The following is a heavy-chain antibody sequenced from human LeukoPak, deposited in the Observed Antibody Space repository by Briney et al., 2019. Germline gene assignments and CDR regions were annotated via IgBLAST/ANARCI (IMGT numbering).Heavy chain of an antibody. CDR1: GFTLSNYA. CDR3: AKWGDYDILTGYYDPDY. CDR2: VSGRDDST. V-gene: IGHV3-23*01. J-gene: IGHJ4*02. D-gene: IGHD3-9*01. Sequence: GASLRLSCAASGFTLSNYAMYWVRQAPGKGLEWVSAVSGRDDSTYYADSVKGRFTISRDTSKSTLYLQMNSLRVGDTAVYYCAKWGDYDILTGYYDPDYWGQGTLVTVSS.